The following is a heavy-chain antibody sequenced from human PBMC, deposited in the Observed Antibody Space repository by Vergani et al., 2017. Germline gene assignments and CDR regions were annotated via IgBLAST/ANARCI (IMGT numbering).Heavy chain of an antibody. J-gene: IGHJ5*02. D-gene: IGHD5-12*01. CDR2: IIPILGIA. V-gene: IGHV1-69*04. Sequence: QVQLVQSGAEVKKPGASVKVSCKASGGTFSSYAISWVRQAPGQGLEWMGRIIPILGIANYAQKFQGGVTSTADKSTSPAYMELSSLRCEDTAVYYCAGYDWGLYNWFDPWGQGTLVTVSS. CDR3: AGYDWGLYNWFDP. CDR1: GGTFSSYA.